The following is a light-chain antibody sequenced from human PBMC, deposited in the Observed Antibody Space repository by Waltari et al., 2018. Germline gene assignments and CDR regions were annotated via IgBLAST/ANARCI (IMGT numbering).Light chain of an antibody. Sequence: QSVLTQPPSVSAAPGQRVTISCPGDSSNIGNNYVSWYRQFPGTAPKLLIYENTGRPSGIPGRFSGSKSGTSATLDITGLQAGDEADYYCGTWDSSLSGAVLGGGTHLTVL. CDR2: ENT. J-gene: IGLJ7*01. CDR1: SSNIGNNY. V-gene: IGLV1-51*02. CDR3: GTWDSSLSGAV.